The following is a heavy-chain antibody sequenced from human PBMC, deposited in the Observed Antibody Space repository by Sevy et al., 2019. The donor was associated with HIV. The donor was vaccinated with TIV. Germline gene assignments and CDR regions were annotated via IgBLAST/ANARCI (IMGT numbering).Heavy chain of an antibody. J-gene: IGHJ6*03. CDR3: AREYYYDSSGYYGDYYYMDV. CDR1: GGSISSGSYY. CDR2: IYTSGST. Sequence: SETLSLTCTVSGGSISSGSYYWSWIRQPAGKGLEWIGRIYTSGSTNYHPSLESRVTISVDTSKNQFSLKLSSVTAADTAVYYCAREYYYDSSGYYGDYYYMDVWGKGTTVTVSS. V-gene: IGHV4-61*02. D-gene: IGHD3-22*01.